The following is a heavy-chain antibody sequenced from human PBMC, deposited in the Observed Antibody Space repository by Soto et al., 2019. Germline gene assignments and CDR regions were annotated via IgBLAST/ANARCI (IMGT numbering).Heavy chain of an antibody. Sequence: GSLRLSCAASGITFSSYAMSWVRQPPGKVLEWIGYIYYSGGTNYNPSLKSRVTISVDTSKNQFSLKLSSVTAADTAVYYCSRAITMLVATFDPWGQGTSVTVSS. CDR2: IYYSGGT. J-gene: IGHJ5*02. CDR3: SRAITMLVATFDP. CDR1: GITFSSYA. D-gene: IGHD3-22*01. V-gene: IGHV4-59*01.